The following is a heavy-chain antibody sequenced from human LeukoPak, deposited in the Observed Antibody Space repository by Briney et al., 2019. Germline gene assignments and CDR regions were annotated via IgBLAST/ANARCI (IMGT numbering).Heavy chain of an antibody. V-gene: IGHV1-18*01. CDR1: GYTFTNYG. D-gene: IGHD3-10*01. CDR3: AREDYYGSGRGDY. Sequence: GASVKVSRKASGYTFTNYGISWVRQAPGQGLEWMGWISTYNGNTNYAQKLQGRVTMTTDTSTSTAYMELRSLRSDDTAMYYCAREDYYGSGRGDYWGQGTLVTVSS. CDR2: ISTYNGNT. J-gene: IGHJ4*02.